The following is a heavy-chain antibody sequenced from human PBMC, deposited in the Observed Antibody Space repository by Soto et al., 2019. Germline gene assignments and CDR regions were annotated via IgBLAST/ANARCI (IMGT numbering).Heavy chain of an antibody. Sequence: QVQLVQSGSEVKKPGSSVKVSCKASGGTFSIYTISWVRQAPGQGLEWMGRVIPIFDVTSYAQRFQGRVTITADKSTTTAYMELSSLRSEDTAVYYCARDRDNSNWPNFDYWGQGTLVTASS. V-gene: IGHV1-69*02. CDR1: GGTFSIYT. CDR2: VIPIFDVT. J-gene: IGHJ4*02. D-gene: IGHD6-13*01. CDR3: ARDRDNSNWPNFDY.